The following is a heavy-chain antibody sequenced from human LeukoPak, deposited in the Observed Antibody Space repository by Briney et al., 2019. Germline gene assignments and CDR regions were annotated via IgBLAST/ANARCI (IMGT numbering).Heavy chain of an antibody. D-gene: IGHD6-25*01. J-gene: IGHJ5*02. CDR2: MNPNSGNT. CDR1: GYTFTSYD. Sequence: ASVKVSCKASGYTFTSYDVNWVRQATGQGLEWMGWMNPNSGNTGYAQKFQGRITMTRKTSISTAYMELSSLRFEDTAVYYCARVPSGGDKFDPWGQGTLVTVSS. CDR3: ARVPSGGDKFDP. V-gene: IGHV1-8*01.